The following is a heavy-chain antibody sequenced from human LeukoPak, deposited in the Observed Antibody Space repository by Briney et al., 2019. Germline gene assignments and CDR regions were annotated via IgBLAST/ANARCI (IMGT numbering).Heavy chain of an antibody. CDR3: ARDTGTTVTPLFDY. Sequence: SETLSLTCTVSGASISNYYWSWIRQPAGKGLEWIGRIYISESTNYNPSLKSRVTMSVDTSKNQFSLKLTSVTAADTAVYYCARDTGTTVTPLFDYWGQGTLVTVSS. V-gene: IGHV4-4*07. CDR1: GASISNYY. J-gene: IGHJ4*02. CDR2: IYISEST. D-gene: IGHD4-17*01.